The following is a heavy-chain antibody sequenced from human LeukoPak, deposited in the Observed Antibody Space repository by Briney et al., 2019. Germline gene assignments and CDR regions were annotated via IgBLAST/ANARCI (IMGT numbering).Heavy chain of an antibody. Sequence: SETLSLTCAVYGGSFSGYYWSWIRQPPGKGLEWIGYIYYSGSTNYNPSLKSRVTISVDKSKNQFSLKLSSVAAADTAVYYCARIFGIAAAGGTSHYYYMDVWGKGTTVTVSS. CDR3: ARIFGIAAAGGTSHYYYMDV. D-gene: IGHD6-13*01. CDR1: GGSFSGYY. CDR2: IYYSGST. V-gene: IGHV4-59*12. J-gene: IGHJ6*03.